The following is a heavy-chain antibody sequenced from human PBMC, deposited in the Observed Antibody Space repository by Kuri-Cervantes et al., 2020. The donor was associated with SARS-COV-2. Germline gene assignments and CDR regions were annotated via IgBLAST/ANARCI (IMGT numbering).Heavy chain of an antibody. CDR2: VFYDGRT. V-gene: IGHV4-38-2*02. D-gene: IGHD3-3*01. CDR3: ARDLSLATYYDFWSGLYYFDY. Sequence: GSLSLTCSVSGYSISSGHCWGWIRQPPGKGLEWIGSVFYDGRTYYNPSLKSRVAVSVDTSKNQFSLKVNSVTAADTAVYYCARDLSLATYYDFWSGLYYFDYWGQGILVTVSS. CDR1: GYSISSGHC. J-gene: IGHJ4*02.